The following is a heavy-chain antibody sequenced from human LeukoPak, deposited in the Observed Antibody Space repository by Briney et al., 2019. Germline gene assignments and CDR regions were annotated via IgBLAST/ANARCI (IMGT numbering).Heavy chain of an antibody. V-gene: IGHV1-69*13. D-gene: IGHD4-17*01. CDR2: IIPIFGTA. CDR3: ARGPRATVTTYADY. CDR1: GGTFSSYA. Sequence: ASVKVSCKASGGTFSSYAISWVRQAPGQGLEWMGGIIPIFGTANYAQKFQGRVTITADESTSTAYMELSSLRSEDTAVYYCARGPRATVTTYADYWGQGTLVTVSS. J-gene: IGHJ4*02.